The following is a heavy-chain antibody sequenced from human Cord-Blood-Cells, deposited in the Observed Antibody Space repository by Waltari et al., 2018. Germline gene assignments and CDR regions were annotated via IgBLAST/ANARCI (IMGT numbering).Heavy chain of an antibody. CDR2: IHPNSGGT. CDR3: ARTDSSGYYPFDI. Sequence: QVQLVRAGAEVKKPGASVKVSCKASGYHFPGYYMHWVRQAPGQGTEWMGWIHPNSGGTNYAQKLQGLVTMTRDTSISTAYMELSRLRSDDTAVYYCARTDSSGYYPFDIWGQGTMVTVSS. J-gene: IGHJ3*02. V-gene: IGHV1-2*04. D-gene: IGHD3-22*01. CDR1: GYHFPGYY.